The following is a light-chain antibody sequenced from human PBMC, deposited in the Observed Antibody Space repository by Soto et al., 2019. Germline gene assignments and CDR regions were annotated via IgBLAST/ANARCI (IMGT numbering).Light chain of an antibody. CDR2: GAS. J-gene: IGKJ1*01. Sequence: DIVLTQSPGTLSLSPGERATLSCRASQSVSSTYLAWYQQKPGQAPRLLIYGASSRATGIPDRFSGSGSGADFTLTISRLEPEDCAVYYCQQYGSSLPWTFGQGTKVEIK. CDR3: QQYGSSLPWT. CDR1: QSVSSTY. V-gene: IGKV3-20*01.